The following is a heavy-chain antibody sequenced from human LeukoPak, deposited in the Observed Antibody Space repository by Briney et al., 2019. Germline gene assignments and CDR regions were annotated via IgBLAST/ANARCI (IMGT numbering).Heavy chain of an antibody. CDR1: GSTFSSYG. CDR2: IWYDGSNK. J-gene: IGHJ4*02. Sequence: GGSLRLSCAASGSTFSSYGMHWVRQAPGKGLEWVAVIWYDGSNKYYADSVKGRFTIPRDNSKNTLYLQMNSLRAEDTAVYYCARVISGGYSSDYWGQGTLVTVSS. CDR3: ARVISGGYSSDY. V-gene: IGHV3-33*01. D-gene: IGHD5-18*01.